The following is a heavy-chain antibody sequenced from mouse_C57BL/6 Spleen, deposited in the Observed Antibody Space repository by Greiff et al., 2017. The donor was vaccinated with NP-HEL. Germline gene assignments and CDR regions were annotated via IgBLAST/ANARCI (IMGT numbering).Heavy chain of an antibody. CDR1: GFSLSTFGMG. CDR3: ARSHYYGSSYDWYFDV. Sequence: QVTLKESGPGILQPSQTLSLTCSFSGFSLSTFGMGVGWIRQPSGKGLEWLSHIWWDDAKYYNPALKSQLTISKYTSKNQVFLKIANVDTADTATYYCARSHYYGSSYDWYFDVWGTGTTVTVSS. J-gene: IGHJ1*03. V-gene: IGHV8-8*01. D-gene: IGHD1-1*01. CDR2: IWWDDAK.